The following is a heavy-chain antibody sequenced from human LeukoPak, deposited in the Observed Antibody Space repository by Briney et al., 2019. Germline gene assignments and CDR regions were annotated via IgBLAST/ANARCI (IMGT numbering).Heavy chain of an antibody. CDR2: IYYSGST. Sequence: ASQTLSLTCTVSGGSISSGGYYWSWIRQHPGKGLEWIGYIYYSGSTYYNPSLKSRVTISVDTSKNQLSLKLSSVTAADTAVYYCARGIAVAGPRGDYYYYGMDVCGKGTTVTVSS. V-gene: IGHV4-31*03. CDR3: ARGIAVAGPRGDYYYYGMDV. D-gene: IGHD6-19*01. J-gene: IGHJ6*04. CDR1: GGSISSGGYY.